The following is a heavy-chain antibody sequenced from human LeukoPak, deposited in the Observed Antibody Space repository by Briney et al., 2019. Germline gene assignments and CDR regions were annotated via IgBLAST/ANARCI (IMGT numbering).Heavy chain of an antibody. CDR1: GGTFSSYA. CDR3: AKDPRNILTGDYDDFDI. V-gene: IGHV1-69*06. D-gene: IGHD3-9*01. Sequence: SVKVSCKASGGTFSSYAISWVRQAPGQGLEWMGGIIPIFGTANYAQKFQGRVTITADKSTTTAYMELSTLTSDDTAVYFCAKDPRNILTGDYDDFDIWGQGTMVIVSS. CDR2: IIPIFGTA. J-gene: IGHJ3*02.